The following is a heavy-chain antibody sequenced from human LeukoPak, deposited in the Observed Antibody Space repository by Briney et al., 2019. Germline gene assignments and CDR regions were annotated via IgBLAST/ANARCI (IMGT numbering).Heavy chain of an antibody. D-gene: IGHD5-18*01. J-gene: IGHJ3*02. CDR2: IYDSGST. V-gene: IGHV4-59*01. CDR3: ARDAVDTGIGAFDI. Sequence: SETLSLTCTASGGSINSYYWNWIRQPPGKGLEWIGCIYDSGSTKYNPSLKSRVTISVDTSKNQLSLKMSSVTAADTAVYYCARDAVDTGIGAFDIWGQGTMVTVSS. CDR1: GGSINSYY.